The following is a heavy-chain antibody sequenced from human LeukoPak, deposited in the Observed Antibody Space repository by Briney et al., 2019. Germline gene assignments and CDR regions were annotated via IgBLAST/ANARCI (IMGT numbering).Heavy chain of an antibody. D-gene: IGHD2/OR15-2a*01. J-gene: IGHJ4*02. CDR3: ARDKEYPELDY. Sequence: PGGSLRLSCAASGFTFSSYEMNWVRQAPGKGLEWVSYISSSGSTIYYADPVKGRFTISRDNAKNSLYLQMNSLRAEDTAVYYCARDKEYPELDYWGQGTLVTVSS. CDR2: ISSSGSTI. V-gene: IGHV3-48*03. CDR1: GFTFSSYE.